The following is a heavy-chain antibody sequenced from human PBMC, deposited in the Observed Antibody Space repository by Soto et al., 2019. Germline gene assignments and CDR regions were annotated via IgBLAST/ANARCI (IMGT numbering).Heavy chain of an antibody. CDR3: ARASLGELSLYYFDY. V-gene: IGHV3-30-3*01. CDR2: ISYDGSNK. J-gene: IGHJ4*02. CDR1: GFTFSSYA. Sequence: QVQLVESGGGVVQPGRSLRLSCAASGFTFSSYAMHWVRQAPGKGLEWVAVISYDGSNKYYADSVKGRFTISRDNSKNTLYLQMNSLRAEDTAVYYFARASLGELSLYYFDYWGQGTLVTVSS. D-gene: IGHD3-16*02.